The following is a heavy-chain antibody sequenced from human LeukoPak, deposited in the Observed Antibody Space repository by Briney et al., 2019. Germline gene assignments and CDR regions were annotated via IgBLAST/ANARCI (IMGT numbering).Heavy chain of an antibody. CDR3: AKDREGDLRYNWFDP. CDR1: GGSISSSSYY. Sequence: ETLSLTCTVSGGSISSSSYYWGWIRQPPGKGLEWVSAISGSGGSTYYADSVKGRFTISRDNSKNTLYLQMNSLRAEDTAVYYCAKDREGDLRYNWFDPWGQGTLVTVSS. D-gene: IGHD1-26*01. V-gene: IGHV3-23*01. J-gene: IGHJ5*02. CDR2: ISGSGGST.